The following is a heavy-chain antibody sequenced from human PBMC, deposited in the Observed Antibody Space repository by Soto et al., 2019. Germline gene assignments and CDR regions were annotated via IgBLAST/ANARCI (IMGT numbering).Heavy chain of an antibody. CDR3: GREGSDYFDNRMDS. D-gene: IGHD3-22*01. J-gene: IGHJ4*02. CDR2: INPSGGST. V-gene: IGHV1-46*01. Sequence: QVQLVQSGAEVVQPGATVKVSCKASGYAFSNNYMHWIRQAPGQGLEWMGIINPSGGSTSYSERFQGRVTMTSDTSTATAYLEVRSLRPGDTAVYYCGREGSDYFDNRMDSWGQGTLVTVSS. CDR1: GYAFSNNY.